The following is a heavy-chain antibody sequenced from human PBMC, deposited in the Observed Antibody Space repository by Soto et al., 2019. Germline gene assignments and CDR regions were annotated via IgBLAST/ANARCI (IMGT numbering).Heavy chain of an antibody. D-gene: IGHD5-18*01. CDR1: GYTFTVYY. J-gene: IGHJ6*02. CDR3: ARDLDTAIIRMRDYYYGMDV. Sequence: ASVKVSCKASGYTFTVYYMHWVRQAPGQGLEWMGWINPNSGGTNYAQKFQSRVTMTRDTSISTAYMELSRLRSDDTAVYYCARDLDTAIIRMRDYYYGMDVWGQGTTVTVSS. V-gene: IGHV1-2*02. CDR2: INPNSGGT.